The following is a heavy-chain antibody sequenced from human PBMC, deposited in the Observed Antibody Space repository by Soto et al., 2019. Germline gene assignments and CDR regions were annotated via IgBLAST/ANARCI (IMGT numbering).Heavy chain of an antibody. CDR1: GYTFTSYG. CDR3: ARIGEDSSGHNWFDP. Sequence: GASVRVSCKASGYTFTSYGISWVRQAPGQGLEWMGWISAYNGNTNYAQKLQGRVTMTTDTSTSTAYMELRSLRSDDTAVYYCARIGEDSSGHNWFDPWGQGTLVTVSS. CDR2: ISAYNGNT. D-gene: IGHD3-22*01. V-gene: IGHV1-18*01. J-gene: IGHJ5*02.